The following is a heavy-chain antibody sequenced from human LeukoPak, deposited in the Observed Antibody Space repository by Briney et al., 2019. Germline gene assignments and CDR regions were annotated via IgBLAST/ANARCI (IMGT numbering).Heavy chain of an antibody. J-gene: IGHJ4*02. V-gene: IGHV4-34*01. CDR1: GGSSIGYY. Sequence: SSETLSLTCAVDGGSSIGYYWTLIRQTPGKGLEWIGEISHTGLTGSNPSLKSRVTISVDSSKKQFSLRMTSVTAADTGVYYRARVPDITARPCDSWGPGTLVTVSS. D-gene: IGHD1-1*01. CDR3: ARVPDITARPCDS. CDR2: ISHTGLT.